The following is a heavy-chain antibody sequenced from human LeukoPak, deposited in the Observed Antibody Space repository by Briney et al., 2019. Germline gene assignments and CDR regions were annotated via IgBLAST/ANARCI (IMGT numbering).Heavy chain of an antibody. J-gene: IGHJ6*03. CDR1: GASVGSGGYY. V-gene: IGHV4-31*03. CDR3: ASLQYHYFYMDV. CDR2: ITYSGST. Sequence: SETLSLTCTVSGASVGSGGYYWPWIRQHPGKGLEWIGYITYSGSTYYNPSLKSRVTISLDTSENQFSLKLDSVTAADTAVYYCASLQYHYFYMDVWGKGTTVTVSS.